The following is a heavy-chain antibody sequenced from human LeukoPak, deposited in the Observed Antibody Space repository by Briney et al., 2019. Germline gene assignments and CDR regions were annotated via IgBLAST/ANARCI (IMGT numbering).Heavy chain of an antibody. J-gene: IGHJ5*02. D-gene: IGHD2-15*01. CDR1: GFSLTTSGVG. Sequence: ESGPTLVNPTQTLTLTCTFSGFSLTTSGVGVAWIRQPPGKALEWLALIYWDDDKRYSPSLKSRLTITKAISKNQVVLTMANMDPVDTATYYCAHTSAAVVAEEDRFDPWGQGTLVTVSS. V-gene: IGHV2-5*02. CDR2: IYWDDDK. CDR3: AHTSAAVVAEEDRFDP.